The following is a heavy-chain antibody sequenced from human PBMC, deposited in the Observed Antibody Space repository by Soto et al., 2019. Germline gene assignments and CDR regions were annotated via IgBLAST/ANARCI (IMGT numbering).Heavy chain of an antibody. V-gene: IGHV4-31*03. J-gene: IGHJ4*02. Sequence: QVQLQESGPGLVKPSQTLSLTCTVSGGSISSGGYYWSWIRQHPGKGLEWIGYIYYSGSTYYNPSLNSRVTISVDTSKNQFSLKLSSVTAADTAVYYCALEGKAEMATIIGWGQGTLVTVSS. CDR3: ALEGKAEMATIIG. CDR2: IYYSGST. D-gene: IGHD5-12*01. CDR1: GGSISSGGYY.